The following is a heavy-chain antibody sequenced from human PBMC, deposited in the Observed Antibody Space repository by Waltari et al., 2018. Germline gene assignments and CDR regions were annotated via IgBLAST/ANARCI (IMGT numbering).Heavy chain of an antibody. CDR2: TSTIDDNT. CDR3: AKELHYIAAADY. V-gene: IGHV3-23*01. CDR1: VFTVSTNA. Sequence: EVQLLESGGGLVQPGVSMRLSCAASVFTVSTNAMTWVRQAPGKRMDWGATSTIDDNTDYADSVKGRFTSSRDNSKNTLYLQMNSLTAEGTAIYYCAKELHYIAAADYWGQGTLVTVSS. J-gene: IGHJ4*02. D-gene: IGHD6-6*01.